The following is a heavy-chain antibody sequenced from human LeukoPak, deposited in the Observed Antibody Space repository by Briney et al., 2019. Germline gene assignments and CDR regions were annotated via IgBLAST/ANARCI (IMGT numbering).Heavy chain of an antibody. CDR3: AKLGVVADDASDI. Sequence: PGRSLRLSCAASGFTFSSYGMHWVRQAPGKGLEWVAVISYDGSNKYYADSVKGRFTISRDNSKNTLYLQMNSLRAEDTAVYYCAKLGVVADDASDIWGQGTMVTVSS. D-gene: IGHD3-22*01. CDR2: ISYDGSNK. CDR1: GFTFSSYG. J-gene: IGHJ3*02. V-gene: IGHV3-30*18.